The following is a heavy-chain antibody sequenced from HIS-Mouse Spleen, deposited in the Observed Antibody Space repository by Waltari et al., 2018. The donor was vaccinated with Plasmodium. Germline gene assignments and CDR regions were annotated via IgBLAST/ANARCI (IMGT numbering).Heavy chain of an antibody. J-gene: IGHJ4*02. CDR2: SYYSGST. D-gene: IGHD6-6*01. V-gene: IGHV4-59*01. Sequence: QVQLQESGPGLVKPSEPLSLTCTVSGGSISSSYWSWIRQPPGKGLEWIAYSYYSGSTNYNPSLKSRVTISVDTSKNQFSLKLSSVTAADTAVFYCARGGYSSSSYYFDYWGQGTLVTVSS. CDR1: GGSISSSY. CDR3: ARGGYSSSSYYFDY.